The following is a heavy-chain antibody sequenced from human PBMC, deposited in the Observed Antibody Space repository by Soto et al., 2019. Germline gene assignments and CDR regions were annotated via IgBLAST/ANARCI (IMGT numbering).Heavy chain of an antibody. CDR1: GYSFTSYW. CDR2: IYPGDSDT. Sequence: GESLKISCKGSGYSFTSYWIGWVRQMPGKGLEWMGIIYPGDSDTRYSPSFQGQVTISADKSISTAYLQWSSLKASDTAMYYCARASPNLYYCYYGMDVWGQGTTVTVSS. V-gene: IGHV5-51*01. J-gene: IGHJ6*02. CDR3: ARASPNLYYCYYGMDV.